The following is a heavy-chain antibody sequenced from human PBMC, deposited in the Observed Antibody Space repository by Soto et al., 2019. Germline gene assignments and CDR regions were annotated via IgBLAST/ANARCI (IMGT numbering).Heavy chain of an antibody. J-gene: IGHJ6*02. Sequence: EVQLVESGGGLVQPGGSLRLSCAASGIPVSSNYMTWVRQAPGKGLEWVSVLHSGGDTYYANSVKGRFTISRHDSTNTLFLQMTSLTAEDTAVYYCARDGPYYYASGLDVWGQGTTVTVSS. CDR2: LHSGGDT. CDR1: GIPVSSNY. CDR3: ARDGPYYYASGLDV. D-gene: IGHD3-10*01. V-gene: IGHV3-53*04.